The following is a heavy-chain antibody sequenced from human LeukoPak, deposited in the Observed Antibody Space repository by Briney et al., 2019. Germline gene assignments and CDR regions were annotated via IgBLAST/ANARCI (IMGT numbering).Heavy chain of an antibody. CDR2: IVVGSGNT. Sequence: SVKVSCKASGFTFTSSAVQWVRQARGQRLEWIGWIVVGSGNTNYAQKFQERVTITRDMSTSTAYMEPSSLRSEDTAVYYCAADYYYYDSSGYSSPVRIPDYWGPGTLVTVSS. D-gene: IGHD3-22*01. V-gene: IGHV1-58*01. J-gene: IGHJ4*02. CDR3: AADYYYYDSSGYSSPVRIPDY. CDR1: GFTFTSSA.